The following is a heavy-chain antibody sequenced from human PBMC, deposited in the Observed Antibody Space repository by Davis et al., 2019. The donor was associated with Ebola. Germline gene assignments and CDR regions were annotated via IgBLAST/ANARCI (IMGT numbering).Heavy chain of an antibody. V-gene: IGHV3-23*01. CDR2: ISGSGGST. CDR3: ARDPGDIVATPFDY. D-gene: IGHD5-12*01. Sequence: GESLKISCAASGFTFSSYAMSWVRQAPGKGLEWVSAISGSGGSTYYADSVKGRFTISRDNSKNTLYLQMNSLRAEDTAVYYCARDPGDIVATPFDYWGQGTLVTVSS. J-gene: IGHJ4*02. CDR1: GFTFSSYA.